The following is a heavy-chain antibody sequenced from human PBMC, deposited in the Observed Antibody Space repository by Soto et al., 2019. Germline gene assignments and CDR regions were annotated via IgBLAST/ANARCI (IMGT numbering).Heavy chain of an antibody. CDR1: GYTFTGYY. Sequence: EASVKVSCKASGYTFTGYYMHWVRQAPGQGLEWMGWINPNSGGTNYAQKFQGRVTMTRDTSISTAYMELSRLRSDDTAVYYCARDRVLMVRGADAFDIWGQGTMVIVSS. V-gene: IGHV1-2*02. D-gene: IGHD3-10*01. J-gene: IGHJ3*02. CDR3: ARDRVLMVRGADAFDI. CDR2: INPNSGGT.